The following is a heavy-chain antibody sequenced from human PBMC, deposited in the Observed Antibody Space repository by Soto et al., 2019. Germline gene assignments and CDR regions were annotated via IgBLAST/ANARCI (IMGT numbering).Heavy chain of an antibody. CDR2: IKQDGSEK. CDR1: GFTFSSYW. D-gene: IGHD2-15*01. Sequence: EVQLVESGGGLVQPGGSLRLSCAASGFTFSSYWMSWVRQAPGKGLEWVANIKQDGSEKYYVDSVKGRFNISRDNAKNPLYRQMNSLRAEDTAVYYCAREACSVGSCYSRLGAFDLWGQGTMVTVFS. J-gene: IGHJ3*01. CDR3: AREACSVGSCYSRLGAFDL. V-gene: IGHV3-7*01.